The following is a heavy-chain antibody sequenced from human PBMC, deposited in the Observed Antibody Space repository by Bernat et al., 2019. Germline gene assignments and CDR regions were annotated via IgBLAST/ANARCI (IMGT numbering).Heavy chain of an antibody. CDR2: ISSSSSTL. D-gene: IGHD6-13*01. CDR3: AKAYSSSWYAYPSYYYYYMDV. J-gene: IGHJ6*03. V-gene: IGHV3-48*02. CDR1: GFTFSSYS. Sequence: EVQLVESGGGLVQPGGSLRLSCAASGFTFSSYSMNWVRQAPGKGLEWVSYISSSSSTLYYADSVKGRFTISRDNAKNSLYLQMNSLRDEDTAVYYCAKAYSSSWYAYPSYYYYYMDVWGKGTTVTVSS.